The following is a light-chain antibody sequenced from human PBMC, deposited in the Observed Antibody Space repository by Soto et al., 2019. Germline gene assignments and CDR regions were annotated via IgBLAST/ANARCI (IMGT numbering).Light chain of an antibody. J-gene: IGKJ2*01. Sequence: DIQMTQSPSSLSASVGDRVTITCRASQSISSYLNWYQQKPGKAPKFVIYAASSLRSGVPSRFSGSGSGTDFTLTISSLQPEDFATYYCQQTYSTPYTFGQGTKLEIK. CDR1: QSISSY. V-gene: IGKV1-39*01. CDR3: QQTYSTPYT. CDR2: AAS.